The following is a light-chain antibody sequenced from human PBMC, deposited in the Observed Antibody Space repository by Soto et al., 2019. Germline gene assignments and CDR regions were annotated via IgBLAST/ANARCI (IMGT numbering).Light chain of an antibody. CDR1: QSVSSD. V-gene: IGKV3-20*01. J-gene: IGKJ5*01. CDR2: GAS. CDR3: QQYGSSPIT. Sequence: DIVMTKSPATLSVSPGERATLSCRASQSVSSDLAWYQQKPGQAPRLLIYGASSRATGIPDRFSGSGSGTDFTLTISRLEPEDFAVYYCQQYGSSPITFGQGTRLEI.